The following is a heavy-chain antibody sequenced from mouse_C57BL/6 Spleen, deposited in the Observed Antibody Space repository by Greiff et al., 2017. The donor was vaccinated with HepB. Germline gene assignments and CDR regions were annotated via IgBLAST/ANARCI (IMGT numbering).Heavy chain of an antibody. J-gene: IGHJ2*01. Sequence: QVQLKESGAELARPGASVKLSCKASGYTFTSYGISWVKQRTGQGLEWIGEIYPRSGNTYYNEKFKGKATLTADKSSSTAYMELRSLTSEDSAVYFCAREGIYGYDYFDYWGQGTTLTVSS. D-gene: IGHD2-2*01. CDR1: GYTFTSYG. V-gene: IGHV1-81*01. CDR3: AREGIYGYDYFDY. CDR2: IYPRSGNT.